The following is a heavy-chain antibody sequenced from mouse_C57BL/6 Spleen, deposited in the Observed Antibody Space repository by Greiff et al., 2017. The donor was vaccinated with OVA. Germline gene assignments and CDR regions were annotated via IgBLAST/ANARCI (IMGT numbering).Heavy chain of an antibody. Sequence: EVQLQESGGGLVKPGGSLKLSCAASGFTFSDYGMHWVRQAPEQGLEWVAYISSGSSTIYYADTVKGRFTISRDNAKNTLFLQMTSLRSEDTAMYYCARQSYFADWGQGTLVTVSA. V-gene: IGHV5-17*01. D-gene: IGHD1-1*01. CDR2: ISSGSSTI. CDR1: GFTFSDYG. CDR3: ARQSYFAD. J-gene: IGHJ3*01.